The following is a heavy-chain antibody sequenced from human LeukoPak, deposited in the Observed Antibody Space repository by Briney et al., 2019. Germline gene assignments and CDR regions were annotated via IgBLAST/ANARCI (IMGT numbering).Heavy chain of an antibody. CDR2: IRESGGGT. Sequence: PGGSLRLSCAASGFTLSNNDMIWVRQAPGRGLEWVSGIRESGGGTYYTDSVKGRFTVSRDNSKNTLYLQMNSLRAEDTAVYYCARRGIVVRGFLIGLHKQAYYFDYWGQGALVTVSS. CDR3: ARRGIVVRGFLIGLHKQAYYFDY. V-gene: IGHV3-23*01. D-gene: IGHD3-10*01. J-gene: IGHJ4*02. CDR1: GFTLSNND.